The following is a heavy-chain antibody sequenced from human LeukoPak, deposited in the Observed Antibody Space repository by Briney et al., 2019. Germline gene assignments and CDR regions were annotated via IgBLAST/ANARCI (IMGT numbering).Heavy chain of an antibody. CDR2: IYTSGST. CDR3: ARDPLTGTFDP. J-gene: IGHJ5*02. CDR1: GGSISSGSYY. Sequence: PSQTLSLTCTVSGGSISSGSYYWSWIRQPAGKGLEWIGRIYTSGSTNYNPSLKSRVTISVDTSKNQFSLKLSSVTAADTAVYYCARDPLTGTFDPWAREPWSPSPQ. D-gene: IGHD1-7*01. V-gene: IGHV4-61*02.